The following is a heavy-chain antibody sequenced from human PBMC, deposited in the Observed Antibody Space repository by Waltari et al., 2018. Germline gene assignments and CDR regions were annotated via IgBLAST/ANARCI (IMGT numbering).Heavy chain of an antibody. CDR3: ARDPDSSGWYDY. V-gene: IGHV3-33*01. J-gene: IGHJ4*02. CDR2: KWYDGSNK. Sequence: QVQLVESGGGVVQPGRSLRLSCAASGFTFSSYGMHWVRQAPGKGLDGVAVKWYDGSNKYYADSVKGRFTISRDNSKNTLYLQMNSLRAEDTAVYYCARDPDSSGWYDYWGQGTLVTVSS. D-gene: IGHD6-19*01. CDR1: GFTFSSYG.